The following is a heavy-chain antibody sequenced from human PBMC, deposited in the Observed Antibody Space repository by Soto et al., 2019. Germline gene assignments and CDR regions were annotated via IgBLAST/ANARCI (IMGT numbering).Heavy chain of an antibody. CDR2: IRSKAYGGTT. CDR3: TRVYDFWSGYDMDYFDY. D-gene: IGHD3-3*01. J-gene: IGHJ4*02. Sequence: GGSLRLSCTASGFTFGDYAMSWFRQAPGKGLEWVGFIRSKAYGGTTEYAASVKGRFTISRDDSKSIAYLQMNSLKTEDTAVYFCTRVYDFWSGYDMDYFDYWGQGTLVTISS. V-gene: IGHV3-49*03. CDR1: GFTFGDYA.